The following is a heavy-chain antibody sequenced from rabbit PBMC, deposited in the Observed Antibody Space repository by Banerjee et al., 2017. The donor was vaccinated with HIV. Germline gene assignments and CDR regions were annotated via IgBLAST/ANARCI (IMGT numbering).Heavy chain of an antibody. V-gene: IGHV1S45*01. CDR2: IASGSSGST. D-gene: IGHD4-1*01. CDR1: GFDFSTNA. Sequence: QEQLEESGGGLVQPGGSLTLTCKASGFDFSTNAMCWVRQAPGKGLEWIGCIASGSSGSTYYASWAKGRFTISKTSSPTVTLQMTSLTAADTATYFCARDLAGVIGWNFNLWGPGTLVTVS. CDR3: ARDLAGVIGWNFNL. J-gene: IGHJ4*01.